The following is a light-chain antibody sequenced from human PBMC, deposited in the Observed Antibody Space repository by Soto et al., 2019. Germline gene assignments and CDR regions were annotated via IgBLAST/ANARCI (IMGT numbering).Light chain of an antibody. Sequence: EIGVTQSPATLSLCTGETASLSCRASQSASNFLAWYQQKPGEAPRLLIYDISTRATGIPARFSGSGSGTEFTLTINSLQAEDSARYYCQQYNHWPITFGQGT. CDR1: QSASNF. CDR2: DIS. J-gene: IGKJ5*01. CDR3: QQYNHWPIT. V-gene: IGKV3D-15*01.